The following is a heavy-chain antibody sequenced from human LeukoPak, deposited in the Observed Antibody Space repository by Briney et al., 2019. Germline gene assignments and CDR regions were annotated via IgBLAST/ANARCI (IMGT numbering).Heavy chain of an antibody. J-gene: IGHJ4*02. D-gene: IGHD3-3*01. CDR2: IYYSGRT. CDR1: GGSISSSSYY. Sequence: PSETLSLTCTVSGGSISSSSYYWGWIRQPPGKGLEWIGSIYYSGRTYYNPSLKSRVTISVDTSKNQFSLKLSSVTAADRAVYYCARRDFWSGYFDYWGQGTLVTVSS. CDR3: ARRDFWSGYFDY. V-gene: IGHV4-39*01.